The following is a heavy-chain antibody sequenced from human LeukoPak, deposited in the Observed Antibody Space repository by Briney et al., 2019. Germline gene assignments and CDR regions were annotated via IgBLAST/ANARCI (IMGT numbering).Heavy chain of an antibody. CDR2: LSGSAGGT. Sequence: GGSLRHSCGVSGITLSNYGMRWVRQAPGKGLEWFAGLSGSAGGTNYADSVKGRFTISRDNSKNTLFLQMDRLRVEDTAVYLCAKRGVVVRVFLVGFHKEAYYFDSWGQGAQVTVSS. D-gene: IGHD3-16*02. V-gene: IGHV3-23*01. J-gene: IGHJ4*02. CDR1: GITLSNYG. CDR3: AKRGVVVRVFLVGFHKEAYYFDS.